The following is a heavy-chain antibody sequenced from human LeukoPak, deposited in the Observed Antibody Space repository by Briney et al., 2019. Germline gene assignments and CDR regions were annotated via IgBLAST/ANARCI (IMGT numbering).Heavy chain of an antibody. CDR2: INWNGGST. J-gene: IGHJ4*02. CDR1: GFTFDDYG. Sequence: GGSLRLSCAASGFTFDDYGMSWVRQAPGKGLEWVSGINWNGGSTGYADSVKGRFTISRDSAKNSLYLQMNSLRAEDTALYYFARDRTSSPGYYDYVGGSYSAYYFDYWGQGTLVTVS. D-gene: IGHD3-16*01. CDR3: ARDRTSSPGYYDYVGGSYSAYYFDY. V-gene: IGHV3-20*04.